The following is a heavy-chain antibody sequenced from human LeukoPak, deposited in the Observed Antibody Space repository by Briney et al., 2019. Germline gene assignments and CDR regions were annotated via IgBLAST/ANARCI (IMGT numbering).Heavy chain of an antibody. V-gene: IGHV4-59*08. CDR1: GGPISSYY. J-gene: IGHJ6*02. CDR3: ARHPLQDTYTFYFGLDF. D-gene: IGHD3-10*01. CDR2: IYHNGSS. Sequence: PSETLLLTCSVSGGPISSYYWTWIRQPPGKGLEWIGHIYHNGSSSYSASLKRRVTISLDPSKTRFSLMLRSVTAADAALYYCARHPLQDTYTFYFGLDFWGQGTTVTVSS.